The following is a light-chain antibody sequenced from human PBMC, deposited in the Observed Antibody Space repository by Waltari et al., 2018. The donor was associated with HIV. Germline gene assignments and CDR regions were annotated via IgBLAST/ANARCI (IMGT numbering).Light chain of an antibody. CDR2: NTN. CDR1: TGSVISLNY. V-gene: IGLV7-43*01. Sequence: QTVVTQEPSLTVSPGGTVTLTCASSTGSVISLNYPSWFQHKPGQAHRALIYNTNIRHSWTPARFSGSLPGGKAALTLSGVQPEDEADYYCVIYYGGSWVFGGGTKLTVL. CDR3: VIYYGGSWV. J-gene: IGLJ3*02.